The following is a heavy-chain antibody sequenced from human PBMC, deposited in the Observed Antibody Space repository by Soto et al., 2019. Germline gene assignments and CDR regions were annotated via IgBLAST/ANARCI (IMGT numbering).Heavy chain of an antibody. D-gene: IGHD3-22*01. J-gene: IGHJ4*02. Sequence: EVQLVESGGGLVQRGGSLRVSCAASGFTFSSYSMSWVRQAPGKGLEWVSYIRSSSSAIFYADSVKGRFSISRDNANNSLYLQMNSLRDEDTAVYYCARDYPGDSNRAGLDYWGQGTLVTVSS. CDR1: GFTFSSYS. V-gene: IGHV3-48*02. CDR2: IRSSSSAI. CDR3: ARDYPGDSNRAGLDY.